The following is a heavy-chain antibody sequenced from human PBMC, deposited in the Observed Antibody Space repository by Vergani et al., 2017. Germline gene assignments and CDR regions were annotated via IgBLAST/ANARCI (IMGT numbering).Heavy chain of an antibody. V-gene: IGHV3-15*01. CDR3: ARGGAGYYGMDV. J-gene: IGHJ6*02. CDR2: IKSKTDGGTT. CDR1: GFTFSNAW. D-gene: IGHD1-26*01. Sequence: EVQLVESGGGLVKPGGSLRLSCAASGFTFSNAWMSWVRQAPGKGLEWVGRIKSKTDGGTTDYAAPVKGRFTISRDDSKNTLYLQMNSLKTEDTAVYYCARGGAGYYGMDVWGQGTTVTVSS.